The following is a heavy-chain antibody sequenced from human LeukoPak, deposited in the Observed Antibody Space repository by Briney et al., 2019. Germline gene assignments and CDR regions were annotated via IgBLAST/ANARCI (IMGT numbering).Heavy chain of an antibody. CDR1: GYTFTGYY. Sequence: GASVKVSCKASGYTFTGYYMHWVRQAPGQGLEWMGWINPNSGGTNYAQKFQGRATMTRDTSISTAYMELSRLRSDDTAVYYCARDRVGWWDIVEVAAATPISWFDPWGQGTLVTVSS. CDR2: INPNSGGT. CDR3: ARDRVGWWDIVEVAAATPISWFDP. J-gene: IGHJ5*02. V-gene: IGHV1-2*02. D-gene: IGHD2-15*01.